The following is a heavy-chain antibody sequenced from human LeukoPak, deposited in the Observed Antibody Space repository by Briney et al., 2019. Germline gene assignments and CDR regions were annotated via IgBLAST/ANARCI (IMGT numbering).Heavy chain of an antibody. J-gene: IGHJ1*01. V-gene: IGHV3-23*01. Sequence: GGSLRLSCAASGFTFSSYAMSWVRQAPGKGLEWVSAISGSGGSTYYADSVKGRFTISRDNSKNTLYLQMNSLRAEDTAVYYCAKDRYYYDSSGYLQPPEYFQHWARAPWSPSPQ. CDR2: ISGSGGST. CDR1: GFTFSSYA. D-gene: IGHD3-22*01. CDR3: AKDRYYYDSSGYLQPPEYFQH.